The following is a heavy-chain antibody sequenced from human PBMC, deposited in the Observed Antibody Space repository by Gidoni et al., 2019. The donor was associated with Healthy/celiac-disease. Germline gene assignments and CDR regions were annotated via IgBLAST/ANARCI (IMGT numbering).Heavy chain of an antibody. Sequence: QVQLVQSGAEVKKPGASVKVSCKSSGYTFTSYGISWVRQAPGQGLEWMGWLSAYNGNTNYAQKLQGRVTMTTDTSTSTAYMELRSLRSDDTAVYYCARDWGRSDVTAMVTDYYGMDVWGQGTTVTVSS. CDR1: GYTFTSYG. D-gene: IGHD5-18*01. CDR2: LSAYNGNT. V-gene: IGHV1-18*01. J-gene: IGHJ6*02. CDR3: ARDWGRSDVTAMVTDYYGMDV.